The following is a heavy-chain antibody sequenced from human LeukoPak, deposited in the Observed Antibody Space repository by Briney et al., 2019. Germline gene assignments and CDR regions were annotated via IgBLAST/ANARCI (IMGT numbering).Heavy chain of an antibody. D-gene: IGHD6-19*01. Sequence: SVKVSCRASGGIFSSYAISWVRQAPGQGLEWMGRIIPILGIANYAQKFQGRVTITADKSTSTAYMELSSLRSEDTAVYYCARVRSSGWTDYWGQGTLVTVSS. CDR3: ARVRSSGWTDY. V-gene: IGHV1-69*04. CDR2: IIPILGIA. J-gene: IGHJ4*02. CDR1: GGIFSSYA.